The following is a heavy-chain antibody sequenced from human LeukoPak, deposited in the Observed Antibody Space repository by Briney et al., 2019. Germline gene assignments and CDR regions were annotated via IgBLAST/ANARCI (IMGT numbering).Heavy chain of an antibody. CDR1: GGSLSSSSYS. CDR3: ARARNWDPYFDL. CDR2: IYYSGST. D-gene: IGHD7-27*01. Sequence: SETLSLTCAVSGGSLSSSSYSWGWIRQPPGKGLEWIGSIYYSGSTYYNPSLKSRVTISVDTSKNQFSLKLRSVTAADTAVYYCARARNWDPYFDLWGRGTLVTVSS. V-gene: IGHV4-39*01. J-gene: IGHJ2*01.